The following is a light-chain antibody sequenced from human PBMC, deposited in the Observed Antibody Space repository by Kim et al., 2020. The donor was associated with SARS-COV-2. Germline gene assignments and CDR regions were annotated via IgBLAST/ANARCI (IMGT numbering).Light chain of an antibody. Sequence: FSPGHRATLSCRASQSVGTDLAWYQQSPGQTPRLFIYDASNRAPGIPVRISGSGSGTDFTLTFSSLEPEDSAVYYCQQRNMWPRTFGQGTKVDIK. CDR3: QQRNMWPRT. V-gene: IGKV3-11*01. J-gene: IGKJ1*01. CDR2: DAS. CDR1: QSVGTD.